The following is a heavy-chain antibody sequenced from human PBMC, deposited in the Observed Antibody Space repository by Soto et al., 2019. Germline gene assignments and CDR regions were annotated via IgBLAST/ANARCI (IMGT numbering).Heavy chain of an antibody. D-gene: IGHD6-19*01. Sequence: QMQLQESGPGLVKPSETLSLTCAVSSASIISEQRWSWVRQPPGKGLEWIGEIHHSGSTNNNPSLRSRVTRSVAKTNSQYSLNLNSVTAADTAVYYCARSFGWYAIDQWGQGTLVIVSS. CDR2: IHHSGST. CDR1: SASIISEQR. V-gene: IGHV4-4*02. CDR3: ARSFGWYAIDQ. J-gene: IGHJ4*02.